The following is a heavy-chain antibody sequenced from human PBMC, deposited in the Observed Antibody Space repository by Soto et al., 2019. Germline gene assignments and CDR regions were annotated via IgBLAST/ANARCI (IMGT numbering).Heavy chain of an antibody. CDR3: ASLITMVRGVIMNFDY. V-gene: IGHV3-30-3*01. CDR1: RDTLKSYV. D-gene: IGHD3-10*01. J-gene: IGHJ4*02. Sequence: HPAGSIKISRAACRDTLKSYVIAGACKDQGKGLEWVAVISYDGSNKYYADSVKGRVTISRDNSKNTLYLQMNSLRTEDTAVYYCASLITMVRGVIMNFDYWGQGTLVIVSS. CDR2: ISYDGSNK.